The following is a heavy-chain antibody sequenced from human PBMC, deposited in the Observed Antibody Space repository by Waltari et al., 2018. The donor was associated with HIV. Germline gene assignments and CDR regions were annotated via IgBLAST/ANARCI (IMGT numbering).Heavy chain of an antibody. CDR2: IYYSGIT. J-gene: IGHJ4*02. Sequence: QVPLQESGPGLVKPSQTLSLTCTVSGGSISIGAYYWTWIRQHPGKGLEWIGYIYYSGITYHNPSLKSRVTIAADTSKNKFSLRLSSVTAADSAVYYCAREHTRYFDYWGQGTLVTVSS. D-gene: IGHD3-3*01. CDR1: GGSISIGAYY. CDR3: AREHTRYFDY. V-gene: IGHV4-31*03.